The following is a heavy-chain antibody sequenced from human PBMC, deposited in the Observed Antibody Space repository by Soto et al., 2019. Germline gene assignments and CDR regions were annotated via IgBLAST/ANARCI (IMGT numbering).Heavy chain of an antibody. V-gene: IGHV4-34*01. J-gene: IGHJ4*01. CDR3: ARDKITGLFDY. Sequence: QVQLQQWGAGLLKPSETLSLTCAVYGGSFSGYYWTWIRQPPGTGLEWIGEINHSGSTNNNPSLKSRVTISVHTSKTQFSLKLTSVTAADTAVYYCARDKITGLFDYWGHGTLVTVSS. CDR1: GGSFSGYY. D-gene: IGHD2-8*02. CDR2: INHSGST.